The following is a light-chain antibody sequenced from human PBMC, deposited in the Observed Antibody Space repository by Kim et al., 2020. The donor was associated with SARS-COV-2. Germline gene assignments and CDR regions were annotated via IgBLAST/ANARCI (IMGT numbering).Light chain of an antibody. CDR2: AAA. Sequence: PGERAPVPCRASQTVSSDSFAWYQQTPAPAPRLLIYAAATRATGVPDRFSGSGSGTDFTLTITRLEPEDFAMYYCQQFDTSPYSFGQGTKLEI. J-gene: IGKJ2*03. CDR3: QQFDTSPYS. CDR1: QTVSSDS. V-gene: IGKV3-20*01.